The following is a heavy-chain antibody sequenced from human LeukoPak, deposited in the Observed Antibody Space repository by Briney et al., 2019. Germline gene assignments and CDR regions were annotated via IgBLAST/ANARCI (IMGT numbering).Heavy chain of an antibody. CDR2: IYYSGST. J-gene: IGHJ4*02. CDR3: ARGGGYQDY. V-gene: IGHV4-59*11. CDR1: GGSISSHY. Sequence: ASETLSLTCTVSGGSISSHYWSWIQQPPGKGLEWIGYIYYSGSTNYNPSLKSRVTISVDTSKNQFSLKLSSVTAADTAVYYCARGGGYQDYWGQGTLVTVSS. D-gene: IGHD3-22*01.